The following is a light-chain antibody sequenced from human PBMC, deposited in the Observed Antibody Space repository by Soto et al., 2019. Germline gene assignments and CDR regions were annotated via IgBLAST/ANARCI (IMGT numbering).Light chain of an antibody. CDR1: SSDVGGCNS. Sequence: QSVLTQPASVSGSPGQSITISCTGTSSDVGGCNSVSWYQHHPGKAPKLMIYDVSNRSSGVSSRFSGSKSDNTASLTISGLQAEDEADYYCKSYTSRSTYVFGTGTKLTVL. CDR3: KSYTSRSTYV. CDR2: DVS. J-gene: IGLJ1*01. V-gene: IGLV2-14*03.